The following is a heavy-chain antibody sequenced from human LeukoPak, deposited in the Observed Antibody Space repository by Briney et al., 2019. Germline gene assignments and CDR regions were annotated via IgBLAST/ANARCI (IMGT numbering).Heavy chain of an antibody. J-gene: IGHJ1*01. CDR3: ARDKSDYGDYRDPFEYFQH. Sequence: PGGSLRLSCAASGFTVSSNSMSWVRQAPGKGLEWVAVISYDGSNKYYADSVKGRFTISRDNSKNTLYLQMNSLRAEDTAVYYCARDKSDYGDYRDPFEYFQHWGQGTLVTVSS. D-gene: IGHD4-17*01. CDR1: GFTVSSNS. CDR2: ISYDGSNK. V-gene: IGHV3-30-3*01.